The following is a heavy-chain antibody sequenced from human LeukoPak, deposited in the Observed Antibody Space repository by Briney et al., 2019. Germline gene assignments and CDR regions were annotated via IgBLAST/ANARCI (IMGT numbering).Heavy chain of an antibody. D-gene: IGHD6-19*01. CDR2: IIPILGIA. V-gene: IGHV1-69*04. J-gene: IGHJ4*02. CDR3: ARGGSGWYFFFDY. Sequence: ASVKVSCKASGGTFSSYAISWLRQAPGQGLEWMGRIIPILGIANYAQKFQGRVTITADKSTSTAYMELSSLRSEDTAVYYCARGGSGWYFFFDYWGQGTLVTVSS. CDR1: GGTFSSYA.